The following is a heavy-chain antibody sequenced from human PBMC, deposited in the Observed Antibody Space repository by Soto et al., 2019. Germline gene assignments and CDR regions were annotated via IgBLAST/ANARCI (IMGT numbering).Heavy chain of an antibody. CDR3: ARVMEGGIPGTTWGGYFDY. Sequence: QVQLVESGGGVVQPGRSLRLSCAASGFTFSSYAMHWVRQAPGKGLEWVAVISYDGSNKYYADSVKGRFTISRDNSKNTLYLQMSSLRAEDTAVYYCARVMEGGIPGTTWGGYFDYWGQGTLVTVSS. J-gene: IGHJ4*02. V-gene: IGHV3-30-3*01. CDR1: GFTFSSYA. D-gene: IGHD1-7*01. CDR2: ISYDGSNK.